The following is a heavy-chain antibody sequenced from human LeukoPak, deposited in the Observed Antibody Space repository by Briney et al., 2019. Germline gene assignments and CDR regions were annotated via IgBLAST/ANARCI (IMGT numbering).Heavy chain of an antibody. D-gene: IGHD3-22*01. CDR2: INPNSGGT. CDR1: GYTFTGYY. Sequence: ASVNVSFKASGYTFTGYYMHWVRQAPGQGLEWMGWINPNSGGTNYAQKFQGWVTMTRDTSISTAYMELSRLRSDDTAVYYCARVPYYYGSSGYYFDYWGQGTLVTVSS. V-gene: IGHV1-2*04. J-gene: IGHJ4*02. CDR3: ARVPYYYGSSGYYFDY.